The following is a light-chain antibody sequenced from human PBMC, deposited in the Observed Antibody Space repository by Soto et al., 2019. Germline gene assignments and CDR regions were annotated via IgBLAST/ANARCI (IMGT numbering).Light chain of an antibody. Sequence: DIQMTQSPSSVSASVGDRVTISCRASEDINSRLAWYQQKPGNASKLLIYAAFILQSGVPSRFSGHGSGTDFTLSFSSLHPEDFATYYCQQADSFPITFGQGTRLEIK. CDR3: QQADSFPIT. V-gene: IGKV1-12*01. CDR2: AAF. CDR1: EDINSR. J-gene: IGKJ5*01.